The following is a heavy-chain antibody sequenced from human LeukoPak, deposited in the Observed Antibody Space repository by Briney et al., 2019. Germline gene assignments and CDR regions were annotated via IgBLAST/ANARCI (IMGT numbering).Heavy chain of an antibody. V-gene: IGHV3-30*18. D-gene: IGHD2-15*01. J-gene: IGHJ4*02. CDR1: GFTFSSYG. CDR3: AKDTYCSGGSCYSFPQDY. Sequence: GGSLRLSCAASGFTFSSYGMHWVRQAPGKGLEWVAVISYDGSNKYYADSVKGRFTISRDNSKNTLYLQMNSLRAEDTAVYYCAKDTYCSGGSCYSFPQDYWGQGTLVTVSS. CDR2: ISYDGSNK.